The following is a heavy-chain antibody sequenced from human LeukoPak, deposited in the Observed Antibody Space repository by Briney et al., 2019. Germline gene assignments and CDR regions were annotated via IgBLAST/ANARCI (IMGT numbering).Heavy chain of an antibody. CDR2: IYYSGST. D-gene: IGHD3-22*01. V-gene: IGHV4-61*08. CDR3: ESLRSDSSGYYNLRIDY. Sequence: SETLSLTCAVSGGSISSGGYSWSWIRQPPGKGLEWIGYIYYSGSTNYNPSLKSRVTISVDTSKNQFSLKLSSVTAADTAVYYCESLRSDSSGYYNLRIDYWGQGTLVTVSS. CDR1: GGSISSGGYS. J-gene: IGHJ4*02.